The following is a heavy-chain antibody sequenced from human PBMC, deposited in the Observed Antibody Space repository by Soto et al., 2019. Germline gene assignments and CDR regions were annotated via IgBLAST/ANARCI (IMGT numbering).Heavy chain of an antibody. CDR1: GGSISNGGYY. D-gene: IGHD3-10*01. J-gene: IGHJ4*01. CDR3: ARVRGSGSYAAYYFDS. Sequence: SLTCTVSGGSISNGGYYWNWVRQHPGKGLEWIGYIHYSGSTWYNPSLESRVTISVDTSKDQFSLKLRSVTAADTAVYYCARVRGSGSYAAYYFDSWGQGTLVTV. V-gene: IGHV4-31*03. CDR2: IHYSGST.